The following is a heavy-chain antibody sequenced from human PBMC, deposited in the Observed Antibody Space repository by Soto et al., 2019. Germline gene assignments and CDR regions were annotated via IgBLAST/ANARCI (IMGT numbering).Heavy chain of an antibody. CDR2: INPKSGGT. CDR3: ARDLATGGGSAGFDY. D-gene: IGHD1-26*01. J-gene: IGHJ4*02. CDR1: GYTFTVYY. V-gene: IGHV1-2*02. Sequence: QVQLVQSGAEVKKPGASVNVSCKASGYTFTVYYMHWVRQAPGQGLEWMGWINPKSGGTMYPQKFQGRVTMTWDTSISTAYTALTRRRADDTAVYYCARDLATGGGSAGFDYWGQGTLVTVSS.